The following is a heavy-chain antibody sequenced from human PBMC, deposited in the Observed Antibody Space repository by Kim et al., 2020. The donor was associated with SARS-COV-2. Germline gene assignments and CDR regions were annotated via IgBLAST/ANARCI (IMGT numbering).Heavy chain of an antibody. J-gene: IGHJ5*02. V-gene: IGHV3-30*18. D-gene: IGHD6-13*01. Sequence: GGSLRLSCAASGFTFSSYGMHWVRQAPGKGLEWVAVISYDGSNKYYADSVKGRFTISRDNSKNTLYLQMNSLRAEDTAVYYCAKDLQAEQQLTDWYDPWGQGTLVTVSS. CDR1: GFTFSSYG. CDR3: AKDLQAEQQLTDWYDP. CDR2: ISYDGSNK.